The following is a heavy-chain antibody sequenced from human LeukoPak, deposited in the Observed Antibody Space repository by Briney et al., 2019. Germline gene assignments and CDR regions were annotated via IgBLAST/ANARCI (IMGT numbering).Heavy chain of an antibody. CDR2: IRSDGSNK. D-gene: IGHD3-22*01. J-gene: IGHJ4*02. CDR1: GFTFGSYG. V-gene: IGHV3-30*02. CDR3: AKDDYYDTSGYRD. Sequence: GGSLRLSCAASGFTFGSYGMHWVRQAPGKGLEWVTFIRSDGSNKYYADSVKGRFTISRDNSKNTLYLQMNSLRAEDTAVYYCAKDDYYDTSGYRDWGQGTLVTVSS.